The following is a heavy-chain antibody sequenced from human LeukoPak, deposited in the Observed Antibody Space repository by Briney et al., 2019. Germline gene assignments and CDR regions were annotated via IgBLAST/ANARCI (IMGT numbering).Heavy chain of an antibody. CDR2: ISGSGGST. CDR3: SKDLSFVRVRGFTDY. D-gene: IGHD3-10*01. V-gene: IGHV3-23*01. Sequence: GGSLRLSCAASGFTFSSYAMSWVRQAPGKGLEWVSAISGSGGSTYYADSVKGRFTISRDNSKNTLYLQMNSLRAEDTAVYYCSKDLSFVRVRGFTDYWGQGTLVTVSS. CDR1: GFTFSSYA. J-gene: IGHJ4*02.